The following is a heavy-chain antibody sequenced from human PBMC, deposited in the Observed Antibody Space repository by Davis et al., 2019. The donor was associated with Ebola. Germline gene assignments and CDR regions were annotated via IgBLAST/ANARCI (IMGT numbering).Heavy chain of an antibody. Sequence: ASVKVSCKASAYTSTSYGISWVRQAPGQGLEWMGWISAYNGNTNYAQKFQGRVTMTRDTSTSTVYMELSSLRSEDTAVYYCARAIRTTVVTPYYFDYWGQGTLVTVSS. CDR3: ARAIRTTVVTPYYFDY. D-gene: IGHD4-23*01. J-gene: IGHJ4*02. CDR2: ISAYNGNT. CDR1: AYTSTSYG. V-gene: IGHV1-18*01.